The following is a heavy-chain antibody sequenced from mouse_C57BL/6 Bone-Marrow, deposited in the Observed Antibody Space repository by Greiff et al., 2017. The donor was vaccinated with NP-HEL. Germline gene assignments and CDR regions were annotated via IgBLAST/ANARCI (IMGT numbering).Heavy chain of an antibody. D-gene: IGHD2-12*01. Sequence: VQLQQSGPGLVQPSQSLSIPCTVSGFSLTSYGVHWVRQSPGKGLEWLGVIWSGGSTDYNAAFISRLSISKDNSKSQVFFKMNSLQAEDTAIYYCARGDYSNDGGDWFACWGQGTLVTVSA. V-gene: IGHV2-2*01. CDR2: IWSGGST. J-gene: IGHJ3*01. CDR3: ARGDYSNDGGDWFAC. CDR1: GFSLTSYG.